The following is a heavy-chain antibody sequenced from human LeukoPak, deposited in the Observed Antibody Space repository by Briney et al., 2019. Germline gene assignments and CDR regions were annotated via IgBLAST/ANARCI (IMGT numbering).Heavy chain of an antibody. CDR3: AGHRDVDYGDYVIDY. V-gene: IGHV1-69*05. J-gene: IGHJ4*02. CDR2: IIPIFGTA. Sequence: GASVKVSCKASGGTFSSYAISWVRQAPGQGLEWMGRIIPIFGTANYAQKFQGRVTITTDESTSTAYMELSSLRSEDTAVYYCAGHRDVDYGDYVIDYWGQGTLVTVSS. CDR1: GGTFSSYA. D-gene: IGHD4-17*01.